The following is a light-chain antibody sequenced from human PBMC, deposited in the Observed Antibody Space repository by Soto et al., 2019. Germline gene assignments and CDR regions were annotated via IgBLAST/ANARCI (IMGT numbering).Light chain of an antibody. Sequence: DIGITQTPDSLAVSLGKRATINCKSSQSVLYSGDNQNYLAWYQQKPGQPPKLLIYWPSNREPGVPDRFRGSGSGTDFTLTISSLQAEDVAVYYCHQYYYSSQPFGQGTKAAIK. CDR1: QSVLYSGDNQNY. CDR3: HQYYYSSQP. V-gene: IGKV4-1*01. J-gene: IGKJ1*01. CDR2: WPS.